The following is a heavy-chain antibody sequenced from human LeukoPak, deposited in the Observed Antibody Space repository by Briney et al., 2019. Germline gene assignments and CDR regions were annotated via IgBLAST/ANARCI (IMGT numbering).Heavy chain of an antibody. CDR2: IYYSGTT. D-gene: IGHD6-13*01. V-gene: IGHV4-30-4*01. J-gene: IGHJ4*02. Sequence: SETLSLTCTVSGGSISSGDYYWSWIRQPPGKGLEWIGYIYYSGTTYYNPSLKSRVTISVDSSKNQFSLKVRSATAADTAMYYCARGLIAAAGTISYFDNWGQGTLVTVSS. CDR3: ARGLIAAAGTISYFDN. CDR1: GGSISSGDYY.